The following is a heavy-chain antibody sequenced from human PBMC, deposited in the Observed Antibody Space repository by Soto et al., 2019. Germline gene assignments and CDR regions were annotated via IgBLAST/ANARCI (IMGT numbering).Heavy chain of an antibody. CDR1: GGTLSTYA. CDR2: IIPIFGTA. CDR3: AREPQDGSGSYFDS. Sequence: QVQLVQSGAEVKKPGSSVKVSCKASGGTLSTYAISWVRQAPGQGLEWMGGIIPIFGTANYAQMFQGRVTITANKSTSTAYMELSSLTSADTAVYYCAREPQDGSGSYFDSWGQGTLVTGSS. D-gene: IGHD3-10*01. J-gene: IGHJ4*02. V-gene: IGHV1-69*06.